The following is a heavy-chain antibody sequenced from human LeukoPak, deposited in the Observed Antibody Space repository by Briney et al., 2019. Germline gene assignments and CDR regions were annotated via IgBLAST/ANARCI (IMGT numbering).Heavy chain of an antibody. CDR3: ARWDYGDTGGFDY. CDR1: GGSISSYY. J-gene: IGHJ4*02. V-gene: IGHV4-59*01. D-gene: IGHD4-17*01. Sequence: SETLSLTCSVPGGSISSYYWSWIPQPPGKGLEWIGYIYNSGSTNYNPSLKSRVTISVDTSKNQCSLKLSSVTAADTAVYYCARWDYGDTGGFDYWGQGTLVTVSS. CDR2: IYNSGST.